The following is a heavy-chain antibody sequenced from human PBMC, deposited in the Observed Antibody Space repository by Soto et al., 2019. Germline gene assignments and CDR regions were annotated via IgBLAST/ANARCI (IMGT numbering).Heavy chain of an antibody. CDR1: GGTFSSYA. D-gene: IGHD5-18*01. Sequence: QVQLVQSGAEVKKPGSSVKVSCKASGGTFSSYAISWVRQAPGQGLEWMGGIIPIFGTANYAQKFQGRVTIXVDXSXITAYMELSSLRSEDTAVYYCARLDTAMAIPARFDYWGQGTLVTVSS. CDR3: ARLDTAMAIPARFDY. J-gene: IGHJ4*02. CDR2: IIPIFGTA. V-gene: IGHV1-69*12.